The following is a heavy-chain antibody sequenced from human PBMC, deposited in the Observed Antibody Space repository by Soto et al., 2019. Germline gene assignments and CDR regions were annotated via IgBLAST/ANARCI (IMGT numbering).Heavy chain of an antibody. Sequence: EVQLLESGGGLVQPGGSLRLSCAASGFTFSSYAMSWVRQAPGKGLEWVSRISGSGASTNYADSVKGRFPISRDNSKNTQYRQMNGLRGENRAVYYFTKSGGAARPDYWGQGTLVTVSS. CDR3: TKSGGAARPDY. CDR2: ISGSGAST. V-gene: IGHV3-23*01. CDR1: GFTFSSYA. D-gene: IGHD6-6*01. J-gene: IGHJ4*02.